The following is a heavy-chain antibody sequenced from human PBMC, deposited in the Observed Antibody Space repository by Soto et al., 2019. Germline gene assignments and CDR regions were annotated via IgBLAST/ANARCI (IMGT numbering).Heavy chain of an antibody. CDR3: AHRPHDIVVVPAAINWFDP. CDR2: IYWDDDK. CDR1: GFSLSTSGVG. D-gene: IGHD2-2*01. Sequence: QITLKESGPTLVKPTQTLTLTCTFSGFSLSTSGVGVGWIRQPPGKALEWLALIYWDDDKRYSPSLKSRLTITKDTSTNQVVLTMTNMDPVDTATYYCAHRPHDIVVVPAAINWFDPWGQGTLVTVSS. V-gene: IGHV2-5*02. J-gene: IGHJ5*02.